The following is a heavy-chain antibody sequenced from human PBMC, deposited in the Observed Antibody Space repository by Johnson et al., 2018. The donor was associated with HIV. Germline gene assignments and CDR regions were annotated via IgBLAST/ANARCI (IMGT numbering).Heavy chain of an antibody. CDR2: ISYDGSNK. D-gene: IGHD7-27*01. J-gene: IGHJ3*02. CDR1: GFTFSSYA. CDR3: APLGDAFDI. V-gene: IGHV3-30-3*01. Sequence: LVESGGGVVQPGRSLRLSCAASGFTFSSYAMHWVRQAPGKGLEWVAVISYDGSNKYYADSVKGRFTISRDNSKNTLYLQMNSLRAEDTAVYYCAPLGDAFDIWGQGTMVTVSS.